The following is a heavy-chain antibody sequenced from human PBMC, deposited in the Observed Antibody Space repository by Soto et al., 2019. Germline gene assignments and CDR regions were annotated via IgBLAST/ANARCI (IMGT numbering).Heavy chain of an antibody. V-gene: IGHV2-5*02. D-gene: IGHD3-3*01. CDR1: GFSLTTSGVG. CDR2: VYWDDDK. CDR3: AHRVLRAVFGLVTTTAIYFDF. Sequence: QITLNESGPTVVKPTETLTLTCTFSGFSLTTSGVGVGWVRQSPGKAPEWLAFVYWDDDKRYSTAIKSRLTITKDTSKNQVVLTIANVDPADTATYYCAHRVLRAVFGLVTTTAIYFDFWGQGTPVVVSS. J-gene: IGHJ4*02.